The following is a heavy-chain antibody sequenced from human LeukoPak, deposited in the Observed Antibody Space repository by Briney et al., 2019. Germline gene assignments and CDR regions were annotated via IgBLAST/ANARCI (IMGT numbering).Heavy chain of an antibody. Sequence: PGGSLRLSCAASGFPFSSYAMNWVRQAPGKGLEWVSAISGSGASTYYADSVKDRFALSRDDSENTLYLQMNSLRAEDTAVYYCAKSRSSSSTSCYNYWGQGTLVTVSS. CDR2: ISGSGAST. CDR3: AKSRSSSSTSCYNY. V-gene: IGHV3-23*01. CDR1: GFPFSSYA. J-gene: IGHJ4*02. D-gene: IGHD2-2*02.